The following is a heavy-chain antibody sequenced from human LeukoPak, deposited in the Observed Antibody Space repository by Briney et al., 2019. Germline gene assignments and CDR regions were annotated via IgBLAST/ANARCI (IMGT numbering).Heavy chain of an antibody. CDR2: ISSSSSYI. J-gene: IGHJ4*02. CDR1: GFTFSSYS. V-gene: IGHV3-21*01. CDR3: ASDEGRIFGVVIGNAHY. D-gene: IGHD3-3*01. Sequence: GGSLRLSCAASGFTFSSYSMNWVRQAPGKGLEWVSSISSSSSYIYYADSVKVRFTISTDNAKNSMYLQMNSLGAEDTAVYYCASDEGRIFGVVIGNAHYWGQGTLVTVST.